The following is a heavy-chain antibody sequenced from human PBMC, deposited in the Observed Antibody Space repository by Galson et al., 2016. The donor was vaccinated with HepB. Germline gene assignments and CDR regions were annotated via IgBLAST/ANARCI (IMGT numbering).Heavy chain of an antibody. CDR1: GYTFTSYS. CDR2: INTNNGNT. Sequence: SVKVSCKASGYTFTSYSINWVRQAPGQGLEWMGWINTNNGNTNYAQKVQGRVTTTTDTSTSTVYMELRRLRSDDTAVYYCAREGMLFYMDVWGQGTTVIVSS. V-gene: IGHV1-18*04. J-gene: IGHJ6*02. D-gene: IGHD2-8*01. CDR3: AREGMLFYMDV.